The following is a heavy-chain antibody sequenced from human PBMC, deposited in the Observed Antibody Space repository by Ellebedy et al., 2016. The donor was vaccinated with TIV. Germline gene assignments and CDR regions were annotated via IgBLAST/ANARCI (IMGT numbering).Heavy chain of an antibody. V-gene: IGHV1-2*04. Sequence: ASVKVSCXASGYTFTGYYMHWVRQAPGQGLEWMGWINPNSGGTNYAQKFQGWVTMTRDTSISTAYMELSSLRSEDTAVYYCAREGAVDYGDYLFDYWGQGTLVTVSS. CDR3: AREGAVDYGDYLFDY. J-gene: IGHJ4*02. CDR1: GYTFTGYY. CDR2: INPNSGGT. D-gene: IGHD4-17*01.